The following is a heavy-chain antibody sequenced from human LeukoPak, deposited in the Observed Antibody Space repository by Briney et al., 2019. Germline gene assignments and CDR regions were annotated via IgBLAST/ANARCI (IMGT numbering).Heavy chain of an antibody. D-gene: IGHD2-2*01. CDR3: ASYCSSTSCYPDAFDI. CDR1: GFTFTMFG. CDR2: IDARSGIV. Sequence: GGSLRLSCAASGFTFTMFGMNWVRQAPGKGLEWVSYIDARSGIVYYADSVQGRFTISRDDAKDSVFLQMNSLRVDDTAVYYCASYCSSTSCYPDAFDIWGQGTMVTVSS. J-gene: IGHJ3*02. V-gene: IGHV3-48*01.